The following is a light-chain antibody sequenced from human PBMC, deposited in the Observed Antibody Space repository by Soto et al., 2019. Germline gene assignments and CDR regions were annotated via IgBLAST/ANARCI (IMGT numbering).Light chain of an antibody. Sequence: EIVLTQSPSTLSLSPGERSTLSFMASQSVSRFLAWYQHKPGQAPRLLIYDASNRATGIPARFSGSGSGTDFTLTISSLEPEDFAVYYCQQRSNWPPVTFGGGTKVDIK. CDR1: QSVSRF. CDR3: QQRSNWPPVT. CDR2: DAS. J-gene: IGKJ4*01. V-gene: IGKV3-11*01.